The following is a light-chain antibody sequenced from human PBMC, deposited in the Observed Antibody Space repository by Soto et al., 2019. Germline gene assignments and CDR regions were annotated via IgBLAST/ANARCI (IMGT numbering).Light chain of an antibody. CDR1: QGVRNS. CDR3: LQHSNYPFT. J-gene: IGKJ3*01. Sequence: DIQMTQSPSSLSASAGDRVTITCRASQGVRNSLDWYQQKPGKAPQRLIYEIYNLQSGVPSRFSGSGSGTVFTLTISSLQPEDSATYFCLQHSNYPFTFGPGTKVDIK. CDR2: EIY. V-gene: IGKV1-17*01.